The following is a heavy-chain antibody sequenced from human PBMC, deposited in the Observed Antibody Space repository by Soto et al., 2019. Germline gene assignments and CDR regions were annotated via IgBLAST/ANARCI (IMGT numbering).Heavy chain of an antibody. V-gene: IGHV1-18*01. D-gene: IGHD2-15*01. Sequence: QVQLVQSGAEVKKPGASVKVSCKASGYTFTSYGISWVRQAPGQGLEWMGWISTYNGNTNYAQKLQGRVTMTTETSTRTAYMELRSLRSDDTAVYYCARDMWYCSGGSCYPDAFDIWGQGAMVTVSS. CDR3: ARDMWYCSGGSCYPDAFDI. CDR2: ISTYNGNT. CDR1: GYTFTSYG. J-gene: IGHJ3*02.